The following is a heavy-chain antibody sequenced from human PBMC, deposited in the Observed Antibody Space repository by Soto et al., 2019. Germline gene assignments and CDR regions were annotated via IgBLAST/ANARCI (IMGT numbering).Heavy chain of an antibody. J-gene: IGHJ6*02. D-gene: IGHD2-21*02. V-gene: IGHV3-9*01. CDR3: AKGLAYCGGDCYYYYYDMDV. CDR1: GFTFDDYA. Sequence: GGSLRLSCAASGFTFDDYAMHWVRQAPGKGLEWVSGISWNSGSIGYADSVKGRFTISRDNAKNSLYLQMNSLRAEDTALYYCAKGLAYCGGDCYYYYYDMDVWGQGTTVTVSS. CDR2: ISWNSGSI.